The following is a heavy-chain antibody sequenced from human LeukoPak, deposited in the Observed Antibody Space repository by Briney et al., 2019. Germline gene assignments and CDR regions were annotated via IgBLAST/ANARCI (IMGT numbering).Heavy chain of an antibody. CDR3: ERGWLQSDYYFDY. D-gene: IGHD5-24*01. J-gene: IGHJ4*02. CDR1: GGSISSHY. CDR2: IYYSGST. Sequence: PSETLSLTCTVSGGSISSHYWSWIRQPPGKGVEWIGYIYYSGSTNYNPSLKSRVTISVDTSKSQFSLKLSSVTAADTAVYYCERGWLQSDYYFDYWGQGTLVTVSS. V-gene: IGHV4-59*11.